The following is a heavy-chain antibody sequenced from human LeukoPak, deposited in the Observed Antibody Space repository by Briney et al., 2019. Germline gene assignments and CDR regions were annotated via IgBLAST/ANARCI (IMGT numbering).Heavy chain of an antibody. V-gene: IGHV4-38-2*01. CDR3: ARSWFYFDY. CDR1: GYSISSGYY. CDR2: IYHSGST. D-gene: IGHD3-22*01. Sequence: SETLSLTCAVPGYSISSGYYWGWIRQPPGKGLEWIGSIYHSGSTYYNQSLKSRVTISVDTSKNQFSLKLSSVTAADTAVYYCARSWFYFDYWGQGTLVTVSS. J-gene: IGHJ4*02.